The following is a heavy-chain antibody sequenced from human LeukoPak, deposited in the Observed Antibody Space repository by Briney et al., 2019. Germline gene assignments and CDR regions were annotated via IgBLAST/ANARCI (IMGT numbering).Heavy chain of an antibody. D-gene: IGHD3-22*01. CDR3: ASGAWGYDSSGLSRF. Sequence: PSETLSLTCTVSGGSISRSSYHWGWIRQPPGKGLEWLGSIYYSGSTYYNSSLKSRVIISVDTSKNQFSLKLSSVTAADTAVYYCASGAWGYDSSGLSRFWGQGTMLTVSS. V-gene: IGHV4-39*01. CDR1: GGSISRSSYH. J-gene: IGHJ3*01. CDR2: IYYSGST.